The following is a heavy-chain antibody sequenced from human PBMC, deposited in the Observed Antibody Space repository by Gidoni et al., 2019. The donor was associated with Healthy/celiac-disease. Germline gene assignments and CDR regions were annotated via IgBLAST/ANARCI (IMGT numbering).Heavy chain of an antibody. CDR1: GFTFSSYW. D-gene: IGHD4-17*01. Sequence: EVQLVESGGGLVQPGGSLRLSCAASGFTFSSYWMSWVRQAPGKGLEWVANIKQDGSEKYYVDSVKGRFTISRDNAKNSLYLQMNSLRAEDTAVYYCAYSMTTVTTEYFQHWGQGTLVTVSS. CDR3: AYSMTTVTTEYFQH. J-gene: IGHJ1*01. V-gene: IGHV3-7*01. CDR2: IKQDGSEK.